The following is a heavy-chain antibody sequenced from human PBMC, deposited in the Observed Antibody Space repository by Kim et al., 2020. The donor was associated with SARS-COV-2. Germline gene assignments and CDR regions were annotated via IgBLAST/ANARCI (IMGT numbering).Heavy chain of an antibody. D-gene: IGHD3-22*01. V-gene: IGHV4-39*01. J-gene: IGHJ4*02. Sequence: SETLSLTCTVSGGSISSSSYYWGWIRQPPGKGLEWIGSIYYSGSTYYNPSLKSRVTISVDTSKNQFSLKLSSVTAADTAVYYCARRPVVMNGLDYWGQGTLVTVSS. CDR2: IYYSGST. CDR1: GGSISSSSYY. CDR3: ARRPVVMNGLDY.